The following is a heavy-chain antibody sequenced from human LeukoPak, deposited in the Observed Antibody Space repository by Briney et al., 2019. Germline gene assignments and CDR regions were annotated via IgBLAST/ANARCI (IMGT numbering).Heavy chain of an antibody. CDR2: IYTNTGNP. CDR3: ARDGEAAAGGSFDY. CDR1: GYTLTDLS. J-gene: IGHJ4*02. Sequence: ASVKVSCKVSGYTLTDLSIHWVRQAPAQGLEWMGFIYTNTGNPNYAQGFTGRFVFSLDTSVSTAYLQISSLKAEDTAVYYCARDGEAAAGGSFDYWGQGTLVTVSS. V-gene: IGHV7-4-1*02. D-gene: IGHD6-13*01.